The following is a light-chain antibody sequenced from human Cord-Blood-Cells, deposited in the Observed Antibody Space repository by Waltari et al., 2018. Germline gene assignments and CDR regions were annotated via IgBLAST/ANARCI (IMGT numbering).Light chain of an antibody. J-gene: IGLJ2*01. CDR2: EGS. V-gene: IGLV2-14*02. CDR3: SSYTSSSTV. Sequence: QSALTQPASVSGSPGQSITISCTGTSSDVGSYNLVSWYQQHPGKAPKLMIYEGSNRRSGVSTRFSGSKSRNTASLTISGLQAEDEADYYCSSYTSSSTVFGGGTKLTVL. CDR1: SSDVGSYNL.